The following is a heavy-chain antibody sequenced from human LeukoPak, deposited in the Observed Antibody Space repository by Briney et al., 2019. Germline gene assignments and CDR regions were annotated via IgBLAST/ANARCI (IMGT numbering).Heavy chain of an antibody. CDR3: ARDLSKTTDY. CDR2: FNTDGSGT. V-gene: IGHV3-74*01. D-gene: IGHD1-1*01. CDR1: GFTFSSYW. Sequence: GGSLRLSCAASGFTFSSYWMQWVRQAPGKGLVWVSRFNTDGSGTTYADSVKGRFTISRDNAKNTLYLQMNSLRAEDTAVYYCARDLSKTTDYWGQGTLVTVSS. J-gene: IGHJ4*02.